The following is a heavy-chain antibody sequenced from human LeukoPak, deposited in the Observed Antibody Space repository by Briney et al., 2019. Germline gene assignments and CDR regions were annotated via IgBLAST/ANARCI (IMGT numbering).Heavy chain of an antibody. Sequence: SQTLSLTCTVSGGSISSGSYYWSWIRQPAGKGLEWIGRIYTSGSTNYNPSLKSRVTISVDKSKNQFSLKLSSVTAADTAVYYCARDRLRWAAGTPDHDAFDIWGQGTMVTVSS. CDR3: ARDRLRWAAGTPDHDAFDI. V-gene: IGHV4-61*02. J-gene: IGHJ3*02. D-gene: IGHD6-13*01. CDR1: GGSISSGSYY. CDR2: IYTSGST.